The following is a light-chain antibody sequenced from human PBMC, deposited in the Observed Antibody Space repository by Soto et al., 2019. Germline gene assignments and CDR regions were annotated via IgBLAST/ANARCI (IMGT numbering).Light chain of an antibody. CDR2: DAS. Sequence: EIVLTQSPGTLSLSPGERATLSCRASQSVTNSYLAWYQQKPGQAPRLFIYDASRRATGIPDRFSGSGSGTYFTLTISRLLPEDFAVYYCQQYGRSLTFGGGTKVEIK. CDR3: QQYGRSLT. V-gene: IGKV3-20*01. CDR1: QSVTNSY. J-gene: IGKJ4*01.